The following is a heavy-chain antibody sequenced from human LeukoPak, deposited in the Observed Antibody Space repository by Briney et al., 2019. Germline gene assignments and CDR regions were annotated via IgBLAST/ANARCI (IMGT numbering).Heavy chain of an antibody. CDR3: AREKRYSYGYFYSAYYMDV. J-gene: IGHJ6*03. Sequence: PSETLSLTCTVSGGSISSYYWSWIRQPAGKGLEWIGRIYTSGSTNYNPSLKSRVTMSVDTSKNQFSLKLSSVTAADTAVYYCAREKRYSYGYFYSAYYMDVWGKGTTVTVSS. D-gene: IGHD5-18*01. V-gene: IGHV4-4*07. CDR1: GGSISSYY. CDR2: IYTSGST.